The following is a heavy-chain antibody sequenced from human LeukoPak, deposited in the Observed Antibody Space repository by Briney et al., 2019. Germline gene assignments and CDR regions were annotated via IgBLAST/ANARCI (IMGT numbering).Heavy chain of an antibody. CDR1: GFTLSSYG. V-gene: IGHV3-30*02. J-gene: IGHJ4*02. D-gene: IGHD1-26*01. Sequence: GGSLRLSCAASGFTLSSYGMHWVRQAPGKGLEWVAFIQYDGSNKYYADSVKGRFTISRDNSKNTLYLQMNSLRAEDTAVYYCAKASAASSGSYGGYFDYWGQGTLVAVSS. CDR2: IQYDGSNK. CDR3: AKASAASSGSYGGYFDY.